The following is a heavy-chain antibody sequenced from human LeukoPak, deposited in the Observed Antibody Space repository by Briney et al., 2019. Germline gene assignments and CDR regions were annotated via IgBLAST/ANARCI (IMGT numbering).Heavy chain of an antibody. D-gene: IGHD3-22*01. CDR2: IWYDGSNK. V-gene: IGHV3-33*01. CDR3: ARDLGMADYYDAGG. CDR1: GFTFSSYG. J-gene: IGHJ4*02. Sequence: PGGSLRLSCAASGFTFSSYGMHWVRQAPGKGLEWVAVIWYDGSNKYHADSVKGRFTISRDNSKNTLYLQMNSLRAEDTAVYYCARDLGMADYYDAGGWGQGTLVTVSS.